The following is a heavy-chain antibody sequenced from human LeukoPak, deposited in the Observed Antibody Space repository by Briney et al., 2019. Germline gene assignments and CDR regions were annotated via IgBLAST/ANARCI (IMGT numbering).Heavy chain of an antibody. CDR1: GGSISSSIYY. CDR3: ARRARGSYLYYFDY. J-gene: IGHJ4*02. Sequence: PSETLSLTCTVSGGSISSSIYYWGWIRQPPGKGLEWIGSIFYSGSTYYNPSLKSRVTISVDTSKNQFSLKLSSVTAADTAVYYCARRARGSYLYYFDYWGQGTLVTLSS. CDR2: IFYSGST. V-gene: IGHV4-39*01. D-gene: IGHD3-10*01.